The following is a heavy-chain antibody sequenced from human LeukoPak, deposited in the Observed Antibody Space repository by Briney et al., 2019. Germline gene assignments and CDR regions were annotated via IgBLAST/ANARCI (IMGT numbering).Heavy chain of an antibody. V-gene: IGHV3-48*04. J-gene: IGHJ4*02. Sequence: GGSLRLSCAASGFTFSSYSMNWVRQAPGKGLEWVSYISSGSNIIYYADSVKGRFTISRDNAKNTLYLQMNSLRAEDTAVYYCASLQRDIVVVPAAPDYWGQGTLVTVSS. CDR1: GFTFSSYS. CDR3: ASLQRDIVVVPAAPDY. D-gene: IGHD2-2*01. CDR2: ISSGSNII.